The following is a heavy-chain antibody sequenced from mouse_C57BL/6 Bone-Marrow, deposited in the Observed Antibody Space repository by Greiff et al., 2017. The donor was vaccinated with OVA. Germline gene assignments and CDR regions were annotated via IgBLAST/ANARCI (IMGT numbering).Heavy chain of an antibody. CDR3: ARPHYGSSMYYFDY. CDR2: IYPHNGGT. J-gene: IGHJ2*01. CDR1: GYTFPDYH. D-gene: IGHD1-1*01. V-gene: IGHV1-18*01. Sequence: VQLQQAGPELVKPGASVKIPRKASGYTFPDYHLDLVKQSPGKSLELVGDIYPHNGGTIYNQKFKGKATLPVDQSSSTAYMELRSLTSEDTAVYYCARPHYGSSMYYFDYWGQGTTLTVSS.